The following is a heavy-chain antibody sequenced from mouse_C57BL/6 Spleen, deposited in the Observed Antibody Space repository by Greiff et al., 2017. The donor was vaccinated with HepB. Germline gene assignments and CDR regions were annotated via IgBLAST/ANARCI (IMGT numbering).Heavy chain of an antibody. CDR3: AGGVYYTGAMDY. CDR1: GFSINSDCY. Sequence: EVQLQQSGPSLVRPSQTLSLTCTVTGFSINSDCYWIWIRPFPGNNLEYIGYTFYSGITYYNPSLESRTYITRDTSKNQFSLKLSSVTNEDTATYYGAGGVYYTGAMDYWGQGTSVTVSS. J-gene: IGHJ4*01. D-gene: IGHD2-1*01. V-gene: IGHV3-3*01. CDR2: TFYSGIT.